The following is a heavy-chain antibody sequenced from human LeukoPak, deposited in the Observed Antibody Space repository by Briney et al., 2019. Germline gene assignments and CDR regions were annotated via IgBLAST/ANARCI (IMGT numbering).Heavy chain of an antibody. V-gene: IGHV4-59*01. J-gene: IGHJ6*02. D-gene: IGHD2-15*01. Sequence: SETLSLTCTVSGGSISSYYWSWIRQPPGKGLEWIGYIYYSGSTNYNPSPKSRVTISVDTSKNQFSLKLSSVTAADTAVYYCARVFTQYYGMDVWGQGTTVTVSS. CDR2: IYYSGST. CDR3: ARVFTQYYGMDV. CDR1: GGSISSYY.